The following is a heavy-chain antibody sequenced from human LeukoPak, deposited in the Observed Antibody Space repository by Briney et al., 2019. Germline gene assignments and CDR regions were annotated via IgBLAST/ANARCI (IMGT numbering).Heavy chain of an antibody. J-gene: IGHJ3*02. V-gene: IGHV3-30*02. CDR1: GFTFSNYG. D-gene: IGHD2-2*01. CDR3: AKPLDCSSTSCPDGFDI. Sequence: GGSLRLSCVASGFTFSNYGIHWVRQAPGKGLEWVAFIRYGVNKEYYADSVKGRFTISRDNSKKSLYLQLNSLKTEDTGVYYCAKPLDCSSTSCPDGFDIWGQGTMVTVSS. CDR2: IRYGVNKE.